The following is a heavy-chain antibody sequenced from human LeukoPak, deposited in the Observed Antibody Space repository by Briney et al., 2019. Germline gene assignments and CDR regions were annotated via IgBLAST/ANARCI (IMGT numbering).Heavy chain of an antibody. CDR1: GFTVSSNY. J-gene: IGHJ4*02. CDR3: ARGGSSGYYFYFDY. CDR2: IYSGGST. Sequence: GGSLRLSCAASGFTVSSNYTSWVRQAPGKGLEWVSVIYSGGSTYYADSVKGRFTISRDNSKNTLYLQMNSLRAEDTAVYYCARGGSSGYYFYFDYWGQGTLVTVSS. V-gene: IGHV3-66*01. D-gene: IGHD3-22*01.